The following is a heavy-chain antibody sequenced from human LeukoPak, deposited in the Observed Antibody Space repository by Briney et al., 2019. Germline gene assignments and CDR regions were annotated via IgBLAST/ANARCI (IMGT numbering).Heavy chain of an antibody. CDR2: ISYDGSNK. CDR1: GFTFSSYA. Sequence: GGSLRLSCAASGFTFSSYAMHWVRQAPGKGLEWVAVISYDGSNKYYADSVKGRFTISRDNSKSTLYLQMNSLRAEDTAVYYCARDGHYGDYVDYWGQGTLVTVSS. V-gene: IGHV3-30-3*01. D-gene: IGHD4-17*01. J-gene: IGHJ4*02. CDR3: ARDGHYGDYVDY.